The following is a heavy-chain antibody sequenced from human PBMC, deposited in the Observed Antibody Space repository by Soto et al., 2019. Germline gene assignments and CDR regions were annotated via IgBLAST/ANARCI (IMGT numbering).Heavy chain of an antibody. CDR3: ARVVIIGGDYYYGMDV. CDR1: GFTFSSYG. Sequence: GGSLRLSCAASGFTFSSYGMHWVRQAPGKGLEWVAVIWYDGSNKYYADSVKGRFTISRDNSKNTLYLQMNSLRAEDTAVYYCARVVIIGGDYYYGMDVWGQGTTVTVSS. V-gene: IGHV3-33*01. CDR2: IWYDGSNK. J-gene: IGHJ6*02. D-gene: IGHD3-3*01.